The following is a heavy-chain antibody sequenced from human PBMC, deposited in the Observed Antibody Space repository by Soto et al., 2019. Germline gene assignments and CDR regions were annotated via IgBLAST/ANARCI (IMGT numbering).Heavy chain of an antibody. Sequence: PSETLSLTCAVSGYSISSGYYWGWIRQPPGKGLEWIGSIYHSGSTYYNPSLKSRVTISVDTSKNQFSLKLSSVTAADTAVYYCARAEVTNWFDPWGQGTLVTV. CDR1: GYSISSGYY. J-gene: IGHJ5*02. V-gene: IGHV4-38-2*01. CDR2: IYHSGST. CDR3: ARAEVTNWFDP.